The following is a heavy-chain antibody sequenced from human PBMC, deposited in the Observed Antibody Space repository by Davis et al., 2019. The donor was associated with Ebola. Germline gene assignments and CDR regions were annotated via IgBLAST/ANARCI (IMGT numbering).Heavy chain of an antibody. J-gene: IGHJ2*01. CDR1: GYDFTNYW. CDR2: IYPSDSDT. Sequence: GGSLRLSCKGSGYDFTNYWIGWVRQMPGKGLDWMGIIYPSDSDTRYSPSFQGQVIISADQSISTAYLQWDSLQASDTAVYYCARLYGPGHYLNWYFNLWGRDTLVTVSS. D-gene: IGHD3-10*01. V-gene: IGHV5-51*01. CDR3: ARLYGPGHYLNWYFNL.